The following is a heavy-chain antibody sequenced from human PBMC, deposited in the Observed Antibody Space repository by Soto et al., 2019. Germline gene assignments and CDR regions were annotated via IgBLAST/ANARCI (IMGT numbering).Heavy chain of an antibody. CDR1: GFTFSSYS. J-gene: IGHJ6*02. CDR3: ARDRGHYDFWSGYYRGYYYYGMDV. Sequence: GGSLKLSCAASGFTFSSYSMNWDRQAPGKGLEWVSYISSSSSTIYYADTVKGRFTISRDNAKNSLYLQMNSLRDEDTAVYYCARDRGHYDFWSGYYRGYYYYGMDVWGQGTTVTVSS. CDR2: ISSSSSTI. D-gene: IGHD3-3*01. V-gene: IGHV3-48*02.